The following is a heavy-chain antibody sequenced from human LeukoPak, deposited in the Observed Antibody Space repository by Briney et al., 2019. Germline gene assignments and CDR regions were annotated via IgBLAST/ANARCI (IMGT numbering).Heavy chain of an antibody. D-gene: IGHD3-16*02. CDR1: GGSFSGYY. CDR2: INHSGCT. Sequence: PSETLSLTCAVYGGSFSGYYWSWIRQPPGKGLEWIGEINHSGCTNYNPSLKSRVTISVDTSKNQFSLKLSSVTAADTAVYYCARGWDYVWGSYRLYYFDYWGQGTLVTVSS. J-gene: IGHJ4*02. CDR3: ARGWDYVWGSYRLYYFDY. V-gene: IGHV4-34*01.